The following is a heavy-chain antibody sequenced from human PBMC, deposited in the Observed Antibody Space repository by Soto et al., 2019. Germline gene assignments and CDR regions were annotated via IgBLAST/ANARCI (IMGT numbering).Heavy chain of an antibody. CDR3: AKAASPVPIVQAHDFDF. Sequence: XESLRLSCAASGFTFSSYAMSWVRQAPGKGLEWVSAISGSGGSTYYADSVKGRFTISRDNAKNTLYLQMNSLRAEDTAVYYCAKAASPVPIVQAHDFDFWGQGTMVTVSS. CDR1: GFTFSSYA. J-gene: IGHJ4*03. CDR2: ISGSGGST. V-gene: IGHV3-23*01. D-gene: IGHD2-2*01.